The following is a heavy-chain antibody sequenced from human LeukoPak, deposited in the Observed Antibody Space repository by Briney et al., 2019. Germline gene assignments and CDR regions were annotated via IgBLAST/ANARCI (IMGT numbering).Heavy chain of an antibody. CDR2: INHSGST. CDR1: GGSFSGYY. CDR3: ARVRIGRLGY. D-gene: IGHD2-15*01. Sequence: SETLSLTCAVYGGSFSGYYWSWIRQPPGKGLEWIGEINHSGSTNYNPSLKSRVTISVDTSKNQFSLKLSSVTAADTAVYYCARVRIGRLGYWGQGTLVTVSS. J-gene: IGHJ4*02. V-gene: IGHV4-34*01.